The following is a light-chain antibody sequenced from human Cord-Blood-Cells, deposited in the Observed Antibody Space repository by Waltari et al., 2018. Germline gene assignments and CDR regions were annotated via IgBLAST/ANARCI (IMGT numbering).Light chain of an antibody. CDR1: SSNIGSNY. V-gene: IGLV1-47*01. CDR3: AAWDDSFWDV. CDR2: MNN. Sequence: QSVLTQPPSASGTPGQRVTISCSGSSSNIGSNYVYWYQQLSGTAPKLLIYMNNQRPSGFTDRFSGPNSGPSAALAISGLRSEDEAEYYCAAWDDSFWDVFVTVTKVTVL. J-gene: IGLJ1*01.